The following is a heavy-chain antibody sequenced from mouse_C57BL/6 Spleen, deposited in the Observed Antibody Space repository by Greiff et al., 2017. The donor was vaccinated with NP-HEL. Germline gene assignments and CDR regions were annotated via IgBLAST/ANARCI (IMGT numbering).Heavy chain of an antibody. CDR2: IHPNSGST. CDR1: GYTFTSYW. CDR3: ARFPITTVVAFDY. Sequence: QVQLKQSGAELVKPGASVKLSCKASGYTFTSYWMHWVKQRPGQGLEWIGMIHPNSGSTNYNEKFKSKATLTVDKSSSTAYMQLSSLTSEDSAVYYCARFPITTVVAFDYWGQGTTLTVSS. J-gene: IGHJ2*01. V-gene: IGHV1-64*01. D-gene: IGHD1-1*01.